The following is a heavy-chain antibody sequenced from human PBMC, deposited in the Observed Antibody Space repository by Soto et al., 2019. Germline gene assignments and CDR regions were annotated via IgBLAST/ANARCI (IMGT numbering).Heavy chain of an antibody. J-gene: IGHJ4*02. CDR3: ARGVGYYYGSGSSYYFDY. V-gene: IGHV4-34*01. Sequence: PSETLSLTCAVYGGSFSGYYWSWIRQPPGKGLEWIGEINHSRSTNYNPSLKSRVTISVDTSKNQFSLKLSSVTAADTAVYYCARGVGYYYGSGSSYYFDYWGQGTLVTVSS. D-gene: IGHD3-10*01. CDR2: INHSRST. CDR1: GGSFSGYY.